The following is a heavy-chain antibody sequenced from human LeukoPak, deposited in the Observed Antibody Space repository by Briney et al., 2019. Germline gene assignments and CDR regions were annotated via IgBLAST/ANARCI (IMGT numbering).Heavy chain of an antibody. V-gene: IGHV3-30*03. CDR1: GFTFSSYG. D-gene: IGHD3-10*01. CDR3: ARRRYGLGSYSDAFDI. CDR2: ISYDGSNK. J-gene: IGHJ3*02. Sequence: GGSLRLSCAASGFTFSSYGMHWVRQAPGKGLEWVAVISYDGSNKYYAGSVKGRFTISRENAKNSLSLQMNSLRAGDTAVYYCARRRYGLGSYSDAFDIWGQGTMVTVSS.